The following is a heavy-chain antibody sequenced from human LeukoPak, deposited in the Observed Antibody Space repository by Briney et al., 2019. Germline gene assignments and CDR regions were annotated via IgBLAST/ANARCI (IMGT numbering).Heavy chain of an antibody. CDR1: TFTFASHG. V-gene: IGHV3-30*18. J-gene: IGHJ5*02. CDR3: AKDVDGDYAGGWFDP. D-gene: IGHD4-17*01. CDR2: MSYDGSSK. Sequence: GTPRRLSSVGSTFTFASHGTHWDRHAQGKGMVWQAVMSYDGSSKQYADSVKGRFTISRDNSKNTLYLQMNRLRAEDTAVYYCAKDVDGDYAGGWFDPWGQGTLVTVSS.